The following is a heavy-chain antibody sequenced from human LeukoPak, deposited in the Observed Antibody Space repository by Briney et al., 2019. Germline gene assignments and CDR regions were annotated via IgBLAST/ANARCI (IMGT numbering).Heavy chain of an antibody. Sequence: SETLSLTCAVYGGSFSGYYWSWVRQPPGKGLEWIAYIYYSGSTEYNTYLKRRVTISVKKSKNQFSLKLSSVTAADTPVYYCARLHSDTPMAPHWFDPWGQGTLVTVSS. V-gene: IGHV4-59*08. J-gene: IGHJ5*02. CDR3: ARLHSDTPMAPHWFDP. D-gene: IGHD5-18*01. CDR1: GGSFSGYY. CDR2: IYYSGST.